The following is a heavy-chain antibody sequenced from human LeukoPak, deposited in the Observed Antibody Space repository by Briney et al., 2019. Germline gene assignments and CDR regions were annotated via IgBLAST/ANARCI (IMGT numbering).Heavy chain of an antibody. Sequence: GSSVKVSCKASGGTFSSYAISWVRQAPGQGLEWMGGIIPIFGTANYAQKLQGRVTMTTDTSTSTAYMELRSLRSDDTAVYYCASSTYRRGYSYGFAMSPYYYYGMDVWGQGTTVTVSS. CDR2: IIPIFGTA. CDR3: ASSTYRRGYSYGFAMSPYYYYGMDV. D-gene: IGHD5-18*01. J-gene: IGHJ6*02. CDR1: GGTFSSYA. V-gene: IGHV1-69*05.